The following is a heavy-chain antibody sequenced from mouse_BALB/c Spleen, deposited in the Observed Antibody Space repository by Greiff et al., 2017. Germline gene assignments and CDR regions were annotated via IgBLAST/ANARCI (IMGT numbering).Heavy chain of an antibody. CDR2: IDPSDSET. D-gene: IGHD2-2*01. CDR3: ARDGYGGMDY. J-gene: IGHJ4*01. Sequence: QVQLQQPGAELVKPGAPVKLSCKASGYTFTSYWMNWVKQRPGRGLEWIGRIDPSDSETHYNQKFKDKATLTVDKSSSTAYIQLSSLTSEDSAVYYCARDGYGGMDYWGQGTSVTVSS. V-gene: IGHV1-69*02. CDR1: GYTFTSYW.